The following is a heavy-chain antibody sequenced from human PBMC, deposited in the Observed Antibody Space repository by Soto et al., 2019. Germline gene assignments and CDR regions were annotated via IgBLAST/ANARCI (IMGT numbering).Heavy chain of an antibody. D-gene: IGHD6-13*01. V-gene: IGHV3-21*04. J-gene: IGHJ4*02. CDR2: ITGTSTFT. CDR1: GFIFSDFQ. Sequence: AGTLRLSCAASGFIFSDFQLNWVRQAPGRGLEWLSSITGTSTFTPYADSSEGRFTFSRDNRNNFWLLQMDNLTSEDTAIYYCAADATAWQQRVPSGSWGQGSLGTVSS. CDR3: AADATAWQQRVPSGS.